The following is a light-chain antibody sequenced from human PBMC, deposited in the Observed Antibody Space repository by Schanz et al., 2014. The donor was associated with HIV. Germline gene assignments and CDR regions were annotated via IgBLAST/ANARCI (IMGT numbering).Light chain of an antibody. CDR1: SSNIGAGFD. V-gene: IGLV1-40*01. CDR2: DNT. Sequence: QSVLAQPPSVSGAPGQRVTISCTGSSSNIGAGFDVHWYQLLPGTAPKLLIFDNTNRPSGVPARFSGSKSGSSASLAISGLRAEDEADYYCSSYTSSSPWVFGGGTKLTVL. CDR3: SSYTSSSPWV. J-gene: IGLJ3*02.